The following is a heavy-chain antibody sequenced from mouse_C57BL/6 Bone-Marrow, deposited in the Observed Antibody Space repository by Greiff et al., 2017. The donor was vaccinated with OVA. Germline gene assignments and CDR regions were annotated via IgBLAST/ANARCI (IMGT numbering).Heavy chain of an antibody. CDR2: IDPENGDT. Sequence: EVQLQQSGAELVRPGASVKLSCTASGFNIKDDYMPWVKQRPEQGLEWIGWIDPENGDTEYASKFQGKATITADTSSNTAYLQLSSLTSEDTAVYYCTTEGIYYGNYWYFDVWGTGTTVTVSS. CDR3: TTEGIYYGNYWYFDV. CDR1: GFNIKDDY. V-gene: IGHV14-4*01. D-gene: IGHD2-1*01. J-gene: IGHJ1*03.